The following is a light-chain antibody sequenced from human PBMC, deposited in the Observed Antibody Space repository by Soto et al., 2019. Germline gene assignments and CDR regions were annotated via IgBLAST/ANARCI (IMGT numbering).Light chain of an antibody. J-gene: IGLJ2*01. Sequence: QSVLTQPPSVSGAPGQRVIISCTGSSSNIGAGYDVHWYQQLPGTAPKLLIYGNSNRPSGVPDRFSGYKSGTSASLAITGLQAEDEADYYCQSYDSSLSAVVFGGGTKLTVL. CDR2: GNS. V-gene: IGLV1-40*01. CDR3: QSYDSSLSAVV. CDR1: SSNIGAGYD.